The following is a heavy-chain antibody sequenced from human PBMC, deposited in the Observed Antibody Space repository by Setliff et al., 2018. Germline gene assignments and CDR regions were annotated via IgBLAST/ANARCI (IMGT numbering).Heavy chain of an antibody. CDR2: ISASGAT. Sequence: PSETLSLTCTYSGGSISSGSYYWSWIRQPAGKGLEWIGRISASGATHYNPSLKSRVTISRDNAKNSLYLQMNSPRAEDTAIYYCAREICNNGDCYSDYGMDVWGQGTTVTVSS. CDR1: GGSISSGSYY. D-gene: IGHD2-21*02. CDR3: AREICNNGDCYSDYGMDV. J-gene: IGHJ6*02. V-gene: IGHV4-61*02.